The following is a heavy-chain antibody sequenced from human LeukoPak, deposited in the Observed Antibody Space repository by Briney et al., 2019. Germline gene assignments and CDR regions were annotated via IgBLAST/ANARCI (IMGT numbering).Heavy chain of an antibody. CDR1: GGSISTNY. CDR3: ARDQGGPFDF. CDR2: TYYSGST. V-gene: IGHV4-59*12. Sequence: SETLSLTCTVSGGSISTNYWTWIRQPPGKGLEWIGYTYYSGSTNYNPSLKSRVTISLDTSKNHLSLRLSSLTAADTAVYYCARDQGGPFDFWGRGILVTVSS. J-gene: IGHJ4*02.